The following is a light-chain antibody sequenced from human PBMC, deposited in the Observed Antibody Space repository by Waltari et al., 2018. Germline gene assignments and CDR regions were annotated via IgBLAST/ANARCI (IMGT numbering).Light chain of an antibody. Sequence: EIVLTQSPGTLSLSPGERATFSCRASQSVSSSYVGGYQQKLGQAPRLLIYGTSNRAFGIPDRFNGSGSGTDFSLTISRLEPEDFAVYYCQQYGSPPFTFGQGTKVEMK. CDR1: QSVSSSY. CDR2: GTS. V-gene: IGKV3-20*01. CDR3: QQYGSPPFT. J-gene: IGKJ2*01.